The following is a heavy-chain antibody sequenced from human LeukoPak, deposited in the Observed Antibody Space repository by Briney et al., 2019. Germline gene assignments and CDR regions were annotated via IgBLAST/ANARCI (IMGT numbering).Heavy chain of an antibody. CDR2: IYTSGST. Sequence: PSETLSLTCTVSGYSISSGYYWSWIRQPAGKGLEWIGRIYTSGSTNYNPSLKSRVTISVDTSKNQFSLKLSSVTAADTAVYYCARVVRLPRAEKVYYFDPWGQGTLVTVSS. V-gene: IGHV4-61*02. D-gene: IGHD2-15*01. CDR1: GYSISSGYY. CDR3: ARVVRLPRAEKVYYFDP. J-gene: IGHJ4*02.